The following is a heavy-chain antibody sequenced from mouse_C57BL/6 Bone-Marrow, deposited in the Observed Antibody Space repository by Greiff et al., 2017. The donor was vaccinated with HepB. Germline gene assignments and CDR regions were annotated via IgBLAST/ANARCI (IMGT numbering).Heavy chain of an antibody. Sequence: EVQLKESGGGLVKPGGSLILSCAASGFTFSSYAMSWVRQTPEKRLEWVATISDGGSYTYYPDNVKGRFTISRDNAKNNLYLQMSHLKSEDTAMYYCARFLLHDYWGQGTTLTVSS. CDR1: GFTFSSYA. CDR2: ISDGGSYT. V-gene: IGHV5-4*01. CDR3: ARFLLHDY. D-gene: IGHD1-1*01. J-gene: IGHJ2*01.